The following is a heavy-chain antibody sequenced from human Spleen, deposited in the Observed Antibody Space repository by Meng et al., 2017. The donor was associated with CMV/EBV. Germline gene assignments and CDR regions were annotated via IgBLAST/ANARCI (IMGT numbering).Heavy chain of an antibody. D-gene: IGHD5-24*01. V-gene: IGHV1-2*02. J-gene: IGHJ4*02. CDR1: GYTFTDYH. CDR2: INPHSGGT. CDR3: AKDYRDGYNNDWYYFDY. Sequence: ASVKVSCKASGYTFTDYHLHWVRQAPGQGLEWMGWINPHSGGTNYAQKFQDRVTMTRDTTISTAYMELTRLRSDDTAVYYCAKDYRDGYNNDWYYFDYWGQGTLVTVSS.